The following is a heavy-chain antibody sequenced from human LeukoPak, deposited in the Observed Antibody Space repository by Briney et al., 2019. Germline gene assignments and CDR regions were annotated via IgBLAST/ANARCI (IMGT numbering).Heavy chain of an antibody. D-gene: IGHD2-2*01. CDR1: GGSISSYY. CDR3: ARSDVVVPAAIVAFDI. CDR2: IYYGGST. V-gene: IGHV4-59*01. Sequence: SETLSLTCTVSGGSISSYYWSWIRQPPGKGLEWIGYIYYGGSTNYSPSLKSRVTISVDTSKNQFSPKLSSVTAADTAVYYCARSDVVVPAAIVAFDIWGQGTMVTVSS. J-gene: IGHJ3*02.